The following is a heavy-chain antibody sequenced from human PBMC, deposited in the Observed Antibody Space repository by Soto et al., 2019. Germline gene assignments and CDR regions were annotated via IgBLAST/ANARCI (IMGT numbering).Heavy chain of an antibody. D-gene: IGHD3-3*01. Sequence: EVQLVESGGGLVQPGGSLRLSCAASGFTFSSYWMHWVRQAPGKGLMWVSRINGDGSSTTHADSVRGRFTISRDNTKNTLYLQSKSLRAEDTAVYYCTRDAYYAFWSGYSAYYYYYMDVWGKGTTVTVSS. CDR2: INGDGSST. CDR1: GFTFSSYW. J-gene: IGHJ6*03. V-gene: IGHV3-74*01. CDR3: TRDAYYAFWSGYSAYYYYYMDV.